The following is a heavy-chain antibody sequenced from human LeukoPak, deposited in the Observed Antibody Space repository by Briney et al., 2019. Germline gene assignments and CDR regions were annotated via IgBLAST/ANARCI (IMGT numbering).Heavy chain of an antibody. J-gene: IGHJ4*02. CDR2: ISGSNDIR. V-gene: IGHV3-23*01. Sequence: GGSLRLSCAASGFTFSSYAMTWVRQAPGKGLEWISAISGSNDIRYYADSVKGRFTISRDNSKNTLYLQMNSLRVEDTAVYYCAKSGYNRFDYWGQGTLVTVSS. CDR1: GFTFSSYA. D-gene: IGHD5-24*01. CDR3: AKSGYNRFDY.